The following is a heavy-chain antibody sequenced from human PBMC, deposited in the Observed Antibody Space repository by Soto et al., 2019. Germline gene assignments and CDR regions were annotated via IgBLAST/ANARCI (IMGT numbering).Heavy chain of an antibody. Sequence: EVQLVESGGGLVQPGGSLRLSCAASGFRFNIYSMNWIRQAPGKGLEWFAYFTSDTNTIKYADSVRGRFTISRDNAKNSVDLQMNSLRDDDTAVYYCARSVEGHFDYWGQGTVVTVSP. CDR1: GFRFNIYS. D-gene: IGHD6-19*01. CDR3: ARSVEGHFDY. V-gene: IGHV3-48*02. CDR2: FTSDTNTI. J-gene: IGHJ4*02.